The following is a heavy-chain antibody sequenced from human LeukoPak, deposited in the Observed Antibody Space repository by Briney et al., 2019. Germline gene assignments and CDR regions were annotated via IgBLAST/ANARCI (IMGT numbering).Heavy chain of an antibody. J-gene: IGHJ4*02. D-gene: IGHD3-3*01. CDR3: ARGFGGYYSFDY. Sequence: WIGYIYYNGNTNYNPSLKSLVTISVVTSKNQFSLKLTSVTAADTAVYYCARGFGGYYSFDYWGQGTLVTVSS. V-gene: IGHV4-59*09. CDR2: IYYNGNT.